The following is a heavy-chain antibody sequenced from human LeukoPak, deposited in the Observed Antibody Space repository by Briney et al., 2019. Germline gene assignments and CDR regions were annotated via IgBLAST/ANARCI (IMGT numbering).Heavy chain of an antibody. CDR2: INHSGST. Sequence: PSETLSLTCAVYGGSFSGYYWSWIRQPPGKGLEWMGEINHSGSTNYNPSLKSRVTISVDTSKNQFSLKLSSVTAADTAVYYCARGHYTYSSSWYQLGFDYWGQGTLVTVSS. CDR1: GGSFSGYY. D-gene: IGHD6-13*01. V-gene: IGHV4-34*01. J-gene: IGHJ4*02. CDR3: ARGHYTYSSSWYQLGFDY.